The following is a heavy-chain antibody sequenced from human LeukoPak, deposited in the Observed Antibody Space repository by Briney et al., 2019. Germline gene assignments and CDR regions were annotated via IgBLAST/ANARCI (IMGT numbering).Heavy chain of an antibody. CDR1: GGSISSYY. CDR2: IYYSGST. D-gene: IGHD6-19*01. J-gene: IGHJ4*02. CDR3: ARAESSGWYGNFDY. V-gene: IGHV4-59*01. Sequence: PSETLSLTCTVSGGSISSYYWSWIRQPPGKGLEWIGYIYYSGSTNYNPSLKSRVTISVDTSKNQFYLKLSSVTAADTAVYYCARAESSGWYGNFDYWGQGTLVTVSS.